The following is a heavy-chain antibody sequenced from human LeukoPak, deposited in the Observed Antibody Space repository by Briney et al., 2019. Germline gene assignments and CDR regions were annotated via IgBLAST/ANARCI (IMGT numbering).Heavy chain of an antibody. CDR3: AGEGRISRTKWHYYYYGMDA. J-gene: IGHJ6*02. Sequence: GGSLRLSCAASGFTVNSNYMNWVRQAPGKGLEWVSVLYSDGRTYYADSVKGRFTISRDTSKNTLYLQVNSLRAEDTAVYYCAGEGRISRTKWHYYYYGMDAWGQGTTVTVSS. V-gene: IGHV3-53*01. CDR1: GFTVNSNY. D-gene: IGHD3-10*01. CDR2: LYSDGRT.